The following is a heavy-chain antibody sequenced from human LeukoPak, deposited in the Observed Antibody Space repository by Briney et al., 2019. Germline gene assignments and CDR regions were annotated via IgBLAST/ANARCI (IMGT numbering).Heavy chain of an antibody. CDR2: IIPIFGTA. D-gene: IGHD6-19*01. Sequence: SVKVSCKASGGTFISYAISWVRQAPGQGLEWMGGIIPIFGTANYAQKFQGRVTITADESTSTAYMELSSLRSEDTAVYYCARDGPGSSGWYYFDYWGQGTLVTVSS. J-gene: IGHJ4*02. V-gene: IGHV1-69*13. CDR1: GGTFISYA. CDR3: ARDGPGSSGWYYFDY.